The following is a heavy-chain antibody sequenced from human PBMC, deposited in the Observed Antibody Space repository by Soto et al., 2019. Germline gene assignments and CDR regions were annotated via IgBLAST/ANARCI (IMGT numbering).Heavy chain of an antibody. V-gene: IGHV4-31*03. J-gene: IGHJ4*02. Sequence: PSETLSLTCTVSGGSISSGGYYWSWIRQHPGKGLEWIGYIYYSGSTYYNPSLKSRVTISVDTSKNQFSLKLSSVTAADTAVYYCAREGDYGDEVFDYWGQGTLVNVSS. CDR2: IYYSGST. D-gene: IGHD4-17*01. CDR3: AREGDYGDEVFDY. CDR1: GGSISSGGYY.